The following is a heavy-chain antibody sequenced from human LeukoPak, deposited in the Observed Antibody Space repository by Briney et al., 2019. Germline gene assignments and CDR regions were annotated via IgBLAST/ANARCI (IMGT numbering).Heavy chain of an antibody. CDR3: NIGNWNYDLLLVYYMDV. CDR1: GFTFSDHY. J-gene: IGHJ6*03. Sequence: PGGSLRLSCAASGFTFSDHYMDWVRQAPGKGLEWVGRTRNKANSYTTEYAASVKGRFTISRDDSKNSLYLQMNSLKTEDTAVYYCNIGNWNYDLLLVYYMDVWGKGTTVTVSS. D-gene: IGHD1-7*01. CDR2: TRNKANSYTT. V-gene: IGHV3-72*01.